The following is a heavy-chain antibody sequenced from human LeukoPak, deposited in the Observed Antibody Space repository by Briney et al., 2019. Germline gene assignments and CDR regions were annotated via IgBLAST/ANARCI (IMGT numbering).Heavy chain of an antibody. CDR2: ISSSSSTI. V-gene: IGHV3-48*01. CDR1: GFTFSSFS. D-gene: IGHD3-22*01. CDR3: AREGDYYDSSGYYAFDY. Sequence: PGGSLSFSCAASGFTFSSFSMNWVGQAPGMGWEGVSYISSSSSTIYYADSVKGRFTISRDNAKNALYLQMNCLRAEDTAVYYCAREGDYYDSSGYYAFDYWGQGTLVTVPS. J-gene: IGHJ4*02.